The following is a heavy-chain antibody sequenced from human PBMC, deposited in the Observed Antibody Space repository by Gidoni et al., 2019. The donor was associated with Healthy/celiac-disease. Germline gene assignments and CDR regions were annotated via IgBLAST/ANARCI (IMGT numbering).Heavy chain of an antibody. CDR1: GGTFSSYA. J-gene: IGHJ4*02. D-gene: IGHD3-22*01. CDR3: AREKGYYDSSGYYSDY. CDR2: IIPILGIA. V-gene: IGHV1-69*04. Sequence: QVQLVQSGAEVKKPGSSVKVSCKASGGTFSSYAISWVRQAPGQGLEWMGRIIPILGIANYAQKFQGRVTITADKSTSTAYMELSSLRSEDTAVYYCAREKGYYDSSGYYSDYWGQGTLVTVSS.